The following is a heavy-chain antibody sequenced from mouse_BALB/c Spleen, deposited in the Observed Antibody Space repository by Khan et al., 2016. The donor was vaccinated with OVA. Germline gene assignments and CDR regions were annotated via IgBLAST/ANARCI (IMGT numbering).Heavy chain of an antibody. CDR3: VRASYDPRKFDV. CDR1: GFNIKDTY. CDR2: ITPANGNT. J-gene: IGHJ1*01. Sequence: VQLKQSGAELVKPGASVKLSCTASGFNIKDTYIHWVKRRPEQGLEWIGRITPANGNTEYDPKFQGKATMRADTSSNTAYLQLSSLTSGDTAVYYLVRASYDPRKFDVWGAGTTVTVSS. D-gene: IGHD6-1*01. V-gene: IGHV14-3*02.